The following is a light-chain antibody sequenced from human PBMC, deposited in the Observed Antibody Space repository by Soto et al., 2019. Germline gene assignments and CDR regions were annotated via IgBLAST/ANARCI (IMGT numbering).Light chain of an antibody. CDR1: QSISSW. CDR3: QQYSTYPYT. V-gene: IGKV1-5*03. J-gene: IGKJ2*01. Sequence: DIQMTQSPSTLSASVGGRVTITCRASQSISSWLAWYQQKPGSAPKLLIYEASSLESGVPSRIRGSGSGTEFTLTVTTLQPDDFATYYCQQYSTYPYTFGQGTKLEIK. CDR2: EAS.